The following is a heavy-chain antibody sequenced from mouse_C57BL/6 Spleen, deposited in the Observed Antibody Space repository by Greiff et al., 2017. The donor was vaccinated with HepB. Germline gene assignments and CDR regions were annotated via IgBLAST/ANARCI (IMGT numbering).Heavy chain of an antibody. J-gene: IGHJ2*01. Sequence: VQLKESGPELVKPGASVKIPCKASGYTFTDYNMDWVKQSHGKSLEWIGDINPNNGGTIYNQKFKGKATLTVDKSSSTAYMELRSLTSEDTAVYYCARSATGPYFDYWGQGTTLTVSS. CDR1: GYTFTDYN. D-gene: IGHD4-1*01. CDR2: INPNNGGT. CDR3: ARSATGPYFDY. V-gene: IGHV1-18*01.